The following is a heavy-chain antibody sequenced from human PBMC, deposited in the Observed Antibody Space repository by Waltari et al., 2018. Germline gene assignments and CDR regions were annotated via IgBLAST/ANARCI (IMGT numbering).Heavy chain of an antibody. V-gene: IGHV1-8*01. J-gene: IGHJ6*03. D-gene: IGHD3-10*01. CDR3: ARGGELAATDEMYYYYYMDV. CDR2: MNPNSGNT. Sequence: GQGLEWMGWMNPNSGNTGYAQKFQGRVTMTRNTSISTAYMELSSLRSEDTAVYYCARGGELAATDEMYYYYYMDVWGKGTTVTVSS.